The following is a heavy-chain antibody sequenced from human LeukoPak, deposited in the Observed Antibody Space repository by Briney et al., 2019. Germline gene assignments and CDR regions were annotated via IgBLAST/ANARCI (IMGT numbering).Heavy chain of an antibody. V-gene: IGHV1-69*13. D-gene: IGHD3-16*01. Sequence: EASVKVSCKASGYTFTSYGISWVRQAPGQGLEWMGGIIPIFGTANYAQKFQGRVTITADESTSTAYMELSSLRSEDTAVYYCARAWGGYGFRYYYYYYMDVWGKGTTVTVSS. CDR3: ARAWGGYGFRYYYYYYMDV. CDR1: GYTFTSYG. CDR2: IIPIFGTA. J-gene: IGHJ6*03.